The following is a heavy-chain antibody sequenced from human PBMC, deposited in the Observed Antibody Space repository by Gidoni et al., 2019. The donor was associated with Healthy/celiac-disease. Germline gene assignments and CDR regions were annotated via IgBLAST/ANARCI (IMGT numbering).Heavy chain of an antibody. Sequence: EVQLVESGGGLVQPGGSLRLSCAASGFTFSSYWMSWVRQAPGKGLEWVANIKQDGSEKYYVDSVKGRFTISRDNAKNSLYLQMNSLRAEDTAVYYCARDAENCGGDCSNFFDYWGQGTLVTVSS. CDR2: IKQDGSEK. CDR1: GFTFSSYW. CDR3: ARDAENCGGDCSNFFDY. J-gene: IGHJ4*02. D-gene: IGHD2-21*02. V-gene: IGHV3-7*03.